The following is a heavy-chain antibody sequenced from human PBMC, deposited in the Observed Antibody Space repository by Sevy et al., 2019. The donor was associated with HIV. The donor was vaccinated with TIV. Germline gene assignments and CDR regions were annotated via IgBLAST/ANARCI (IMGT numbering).Heavy chain of an antibody. Sequence: SETLSLTCTVSGGSISSSSYYWGWIRQPPGKGLEWIGSIYYSGSTYYIPSLKSRVTISVDTSKNQFSLKLSSVTAADTAVYYCARRGVKWELLPYYFDYWGQGTLVTVSS. CDR2: IYYSGST. J-gene: IGHJ4*02. V-gene: IGHV4-39*01. CDR3: ARRGVKWELLPYYFDY. CDR1: GGSISSSSYY. D-gene: IGHD1-26*01.